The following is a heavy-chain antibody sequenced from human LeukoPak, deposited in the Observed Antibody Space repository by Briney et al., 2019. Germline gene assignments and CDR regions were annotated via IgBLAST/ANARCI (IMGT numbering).Heavy chain of an antibody. J-gene: IGHJ5*02. CDR3: VRGGPSTWS. CDR1: GFTFKLYW. D-gene: IGHD2-15*01. CDR2: INHDGSDT. V-gene: IGHV3-74*01. Sequence: PGGSLRLSCAASGFTFKLYWMHWVRQVLGRGPVWVSRINHDGSDTIYADSVRGRFTISRDDAKNTLYLQMNNLRAEDTAVYYCVRGGPSTWSWGQGTLVTVSS.